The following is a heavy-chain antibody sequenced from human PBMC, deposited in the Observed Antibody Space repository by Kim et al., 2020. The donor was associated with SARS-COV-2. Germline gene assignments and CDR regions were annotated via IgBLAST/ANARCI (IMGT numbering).Heavy chain of an antibody. D-gene: IGHD6-6*01. Sequence: SVKVSCKASGGTFSSYAISWVRQAPGQGLEWMGGIIPIFGTANYAQKFQDRVTITADESTSTAYMELSSLRSEDTAVYYCARERPEYSSSSGWGYFFDYWGQGTLVTVSS. J-gene: IGHJ4*02. CDR2: IIPIFGTA. CDR3: ARERPEYSSSSGWGYFFDY. V-gene: IGHV1-69*13. CDR1: GGTFSSYA.